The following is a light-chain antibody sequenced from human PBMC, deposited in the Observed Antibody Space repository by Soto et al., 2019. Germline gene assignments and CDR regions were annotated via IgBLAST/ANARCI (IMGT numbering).Light chain of an antibody. CDR3: QHWHDYSWT. V-gene: IGKV1-5*03. CDR2: KTS. CDR1: QSISIW. Sequence: DIHMTQSPSTLSASVGDRVTITCRASQSISIWLAWYQQKPGKAPNLLIYKTSSLETGVPSRFSGSGSGTEFTLTISSLQPDEFANYYCQHWHDYSWTFGQGTKVEVK. J-gene: IGKJ1*01.